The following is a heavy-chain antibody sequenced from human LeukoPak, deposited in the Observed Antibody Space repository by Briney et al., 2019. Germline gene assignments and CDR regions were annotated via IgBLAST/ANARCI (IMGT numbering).Heavy chain of an antibody. CDR2: ISYDGSNK. J-gene: IGHJ4*02. Sequence: GALRLSCAASGFTFSSYAMHWVRQAPGKGLEWVAVISYDGSNKYYADSVKGRFTISRDNSKNTLYLQMNSLRAEDTAVYYCARRDGYSYGLDYWGQGTLVTVSS. CDR1: GFTFSSYA. CDR3: ARRDGYSYGLDY. D-gene: IGHD5-18*01. V-gene: IGHV3-30-3*01.